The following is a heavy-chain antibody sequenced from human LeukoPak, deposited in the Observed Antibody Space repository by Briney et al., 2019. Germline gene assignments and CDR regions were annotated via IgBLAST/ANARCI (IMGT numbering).Heavy chain of an antibody. D-gene: IGHD5-12*01. J-gene: IGHJ4*02. Sequence: SETLSLTCAVYGGSFSGYYWSWIRQPPGKGLEWIGEINHSGSTNYNPSLKSRVTISVDTPKNQFSLKLSSVTAADTAVYYCARPAEYSGYDWAFDYWGQGTLVTVSS. CDR2: INHSGST. CDR3: ARPAEYSGYDWAFDY. CDR1: GGSFSGYY. V-gene: IGHV4-34*01.